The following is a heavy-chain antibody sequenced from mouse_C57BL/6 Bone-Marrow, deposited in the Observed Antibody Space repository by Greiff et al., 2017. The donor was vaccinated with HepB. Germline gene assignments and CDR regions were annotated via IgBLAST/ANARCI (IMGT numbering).Heavy chain of an antibody. Sequence: EVQLVESGEGLVKPGGSLKLSCAASGFTFSSYAMSWVRQTPEKRLEWVAYISSGGDYIYYADTVKGRFTISRDNARNTLYLQLSSLKSEDTAMYYCTRDRNTHYFDYWGQGTTLTVSS. V-gene: IGHV5-9-1*02. CDR3: TRDRNTHYFDY. J-gene: IGHJ2*01. CDR2: ISSGGDYI. CDR1: GFTFSSYA.